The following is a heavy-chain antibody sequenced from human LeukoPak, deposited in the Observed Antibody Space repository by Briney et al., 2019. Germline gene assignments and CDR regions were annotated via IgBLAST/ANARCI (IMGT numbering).Heavy chain of an antibody. J-gene: IGHJ4*02. V-gene: IGHV1-46*01. D-gene: IGHD6-19*01. CDR2: INPSGGST. CDR3: ARRTTTGEKRLAVAGQIDY. Sequence: ASVKVSCKASGYTFTSYYMHWVRQAPGQGLEWMGIINPSGGSTSYAQKFQGRVTMTRDMSTSTVYMELSSLRSEDTAVYYCARRTTTGEKRLAVAGQIDYWGQGTLVTVSS. CDR1: GYTFTSYY.